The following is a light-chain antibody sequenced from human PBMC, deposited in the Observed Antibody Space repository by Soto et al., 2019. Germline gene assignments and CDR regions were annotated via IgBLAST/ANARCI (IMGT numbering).Light chain of an antibody. CDR1: SSNVGAGYD. CDR3: QSYDSSVTLRV. J-gene: IGLJ1*01. CDR2: GNS. Sequence: QSALTQPPSVSGSPGQRVTISCTGSSSNVGAGYDVHWYQQLPGTAPKLLIYGNSNRPSGFPDRFSGSKSGTAASLAITGLQADYEDDDYCQSYDSSVTLRVFGTGTKVTVL. V-gene: IGLV1-40*01.